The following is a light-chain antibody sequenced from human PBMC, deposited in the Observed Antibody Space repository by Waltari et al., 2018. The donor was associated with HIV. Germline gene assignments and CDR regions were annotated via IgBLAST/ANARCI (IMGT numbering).Light chain of an antibody. CDR1: HYIENY. CDR2: DAS. Sequence: DIQMTQYPSALSASVGDRITITYQASHYIENYVSWYQQKAGKAPKLLIYDASNLETGVSSRFSGGGYGTDFTFTIISLQPEDIATYYCQQYENLPYSFGQGTKLEIK. CDR3: QQYENLPYS. J-gene: IGKJ2*03. V-gene: IGKV1-33*01.